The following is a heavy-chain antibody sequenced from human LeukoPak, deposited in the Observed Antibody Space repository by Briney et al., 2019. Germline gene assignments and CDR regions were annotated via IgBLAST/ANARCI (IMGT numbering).Heavy chain of an antibody. CDR2: ISSSSSYI. D-gene: IGHD3-3*01. CDR1: GFTFSSYS. CDR3: ARDRETIFGVVIPFDY. V-gene: IGHV3-21*01. Sequence: GGSLRLSCAASGFTFSSYSMNWVRQAPGKGLEWVSSISSSSSYIYYADSVKGRFTISRDNAKNSLYLQMNSLRAEDTAVYYCARDRETIFGVVIPFDYWGQGTLVTVSS. J-gene: IGHJ4*02.